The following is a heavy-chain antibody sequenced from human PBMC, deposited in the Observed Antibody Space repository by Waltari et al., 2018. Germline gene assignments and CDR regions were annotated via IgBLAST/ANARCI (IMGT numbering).Heavy chain of an antibody. D-gene: IGHD4-17*01. J-gene: IGHJ4*02. Sequence: QVQLQESGPGLVKPSETLSLTCTVSGGSIRSYYWRWIRQPPGKGLEWIGYIYYSGSTNYNPSLKSRVTISVDTSKNQFSLKLSSVTAADTAVYYCERGSTVAPALWGQGTLVTVSS. V-gene: IGHV4-59*01. CDR3: ERGSTVAPAL. CDR1: GGSIRSYY. CDR2: IYYSGST.